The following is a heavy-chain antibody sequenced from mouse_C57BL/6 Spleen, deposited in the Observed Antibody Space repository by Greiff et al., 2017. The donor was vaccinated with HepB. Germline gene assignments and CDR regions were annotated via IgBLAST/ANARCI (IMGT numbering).Heavy chain of an antibody. CDR2: ISSGSSTI. CDR1: GFTFSDYG. J-gene: IGHJ4*01. Sequence: EVQVVESGGGLVKPGGSLKLSCAASGFTFSDYGMHWVRQAPEKGLEWVAYISSGSSTIYYADTVKGRFTISRDNAKNTLFLQMTSLRSEDTAMYYCASTMITTDYAMDYWGQGTSVTVSS. CDR3: ASTMITTDYAMDY. V-gene: IGHV5-17*01. D-gene: IGHD2-4*01.